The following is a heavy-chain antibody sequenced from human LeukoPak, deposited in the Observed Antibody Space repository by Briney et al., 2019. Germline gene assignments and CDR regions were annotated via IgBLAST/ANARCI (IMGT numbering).Heavy chain of an antibody. J-gene: IGHJ4*02. D-gene: IGHD3-3*01. CDR1: GYSFTSYW. CDR2: IYPGDSDT. Sequence: GESLKISCKGSGYSFTSYWIGWVRQMPGKGLGWMGIIYPGDSDTRYSPSFQGQVTISADKSISTAYLQWSSLKASDTAMYYCARGNIGYDFWSGYYSPPKRTFDYWGQGTLVTVSS. CDR3: ARGNIGYDFWSGYYSPPKRTFDY. V-gene: IGHV5-51*01.